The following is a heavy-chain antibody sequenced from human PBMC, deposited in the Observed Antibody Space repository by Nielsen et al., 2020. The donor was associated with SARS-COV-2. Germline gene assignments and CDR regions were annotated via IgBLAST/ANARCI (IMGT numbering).Heavy chain of an antibody. V-gene: IGHV3-13*01. D-gene: IGHD2-8*01. CDR1: GFTISSSS. CDR2: IGTGGDT. Sequence: GESLKISCGTSGFTISSSSMSWVRQATGKGLEWVSAIGTGGDTFYPGSVKGRFTISRENAKNSLYLQMNSLRAGDTAVYYCATDQYCPNGICSSGGRDYWGQGTLVAVSS. J-gene: IGHJ4*02. CDR3: ATDQYCPNGICSSGGRDY.